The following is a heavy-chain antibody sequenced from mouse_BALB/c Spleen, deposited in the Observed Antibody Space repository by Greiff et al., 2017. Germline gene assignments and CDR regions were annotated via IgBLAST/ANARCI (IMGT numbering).Heavy chain of an antibody. D-gene: IGHD4-1*01. J-gene: IGHJ4*01. CDR2: IDPETGGT. CDR3: TRDWDVDYAMDY. CDR1: GYTFTDYE. V-gene: IGHV1-15*01. Sequence: QVQLKQSGAELVRPGASVTLSCKASGYTFTDYEMHWVKQTPVHGLEWIGAIDPETGGTAYNQKFKGKATLTADKSSSTAYMELRSLTSEDSAVYYCTRDWDVDYAMDYRGQGTSVTVSS.